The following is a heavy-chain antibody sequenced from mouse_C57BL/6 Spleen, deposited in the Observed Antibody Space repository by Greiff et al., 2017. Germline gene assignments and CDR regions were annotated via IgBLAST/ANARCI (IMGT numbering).Heavy chain of an antibody. CDR1: GFTFSSYG. CDR2: ISTAGSYT. CDR3: ARLTTQATALDY. V-gene: IGHV5-6*01. Sequence: EVQLLQSGGDLVKPGGSLKLSCAASGFTFSSYGMPWVRQTPDQGLVWVATISTAGSYTYYPDSVKGRLTISRDKAKNTLYLHSSRLKAEDTAKYYGARLTTQATALDYWGQGTTVTVSS. J-gene: IGHJ4*01. D-gene: IGHD3-2*02.